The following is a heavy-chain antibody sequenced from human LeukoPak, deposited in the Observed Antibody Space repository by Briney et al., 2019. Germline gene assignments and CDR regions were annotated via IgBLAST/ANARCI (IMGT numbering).Heavy chain of an antibody. J-gene: IGHJ3*02. CDR3: ARDNPDGAFDI. CDR2: IYYSGST. Sequence: SETLSLTCTVSGGSMNYYYWSWIRQPPGKGLEWIGYIYYSGSTKYNPSLKSRVIISVDTSKNQFSLKMTSVTAADTAVYYCARDNPDGAFDIWGQGTMVTVSS. D-gene: IGHD1-14*01. CDR1: GGSMNYYY. V-gene: IGHV4-59*01.